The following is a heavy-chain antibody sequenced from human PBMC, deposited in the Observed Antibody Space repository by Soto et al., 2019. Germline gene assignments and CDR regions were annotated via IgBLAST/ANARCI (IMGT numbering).Heavy chain of an antibody. CDR1: GFTFSSYA. CDR2: ISGSGGST. Sequence: EVQLLESGGGLVQPGGSLRLSCAASGFTFSSYAMSWVRQAPGKGLEWVSAISGSGGSTYYADSVKGRFTISRDNSKNTLYLQMNSLRAEDTAVYYCAKSPTRGYSYGPFYYYGMDVWGQGTTVTISS. V-gene: IGHV3-23*01. CDR3: AKSPTRGYSYGPFYYYGMDV. D-gene: IGHD5-18*01. J-gene: IGHJ6*02.